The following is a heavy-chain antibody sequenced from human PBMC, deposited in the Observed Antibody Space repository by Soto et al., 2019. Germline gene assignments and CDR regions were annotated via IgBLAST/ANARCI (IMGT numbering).Heavy chain of an antibody. J-gene: IGHJ4*02. CDR1: SDSISSYY. D-gene: IGHD2-21*01. Sequence: QVQLQESGPGLVKPSETLSLTCTVSSDSISSYYWSSIRQPPGKRLAWIGYISYSGSTDYNPSLKSRVTISGDTSNKQFSLKVSSVTAADTAVYYCARGTSCQHAFDYWGQGTRVTVSS. CDR2: ISYSGST. CDR3: ARGTSCQHAFDY. V-gene: IGHV4-59*01.